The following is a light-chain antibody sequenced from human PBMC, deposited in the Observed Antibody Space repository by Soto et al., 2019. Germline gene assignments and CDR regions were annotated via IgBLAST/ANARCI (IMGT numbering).Light chain of an antibody. Sequence: EIVLTQSPGILYLSPGDRATLSCRASQTISSGFLAWYQQKVGHAPRLLIYVASSRATGIPDRFSGSGSGTDFTLTISRLEPEDFAVYYCRQYGSSPLTFGGGTKVDIK. V-gene: IGKV3-20*01. CDR2: VAS. CDR3: RQYGSSPLT. CDR1: QTISSGF. J-gene: IGKJ4*01.